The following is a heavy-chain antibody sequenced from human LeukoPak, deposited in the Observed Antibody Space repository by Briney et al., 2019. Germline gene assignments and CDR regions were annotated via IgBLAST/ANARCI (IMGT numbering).Heavy chain of an antibody. CDR2: MSYDGSYK. D-gene: IGHD2-2*01. V-gene: IGHV3-30*04. CDR1: GFTFSSYA. CDR3: ARNGLLDIVVVPAAMGRQYYYYYYGMDV. J-gene: IGHJ6*02. Sequence: PGRSLRLSCAASGFTFSSYAMDWVRQAPGKGLEWVALMSYDGSYKYYGDSVRGRFTISRDNAKNSLYLQMNSLRAEDTAVYYCARNGLLDIVVVPAAMGRQYYYYYYGMDVWGQGTTVTVSS.